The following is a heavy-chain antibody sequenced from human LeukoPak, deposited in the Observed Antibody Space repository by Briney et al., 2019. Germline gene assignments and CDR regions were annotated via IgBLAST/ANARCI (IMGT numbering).Heavy chain of an antibody. V-gene: IGHV4-4*07. CDR3: ARSNSSGYFRDNWFDP. J-gene: IGHJ5*02. D-gene: IGHD3-22*01. Sequence: PSETLSLTCTVSDGSISSYYWSWIRQPAGKGLEWIGRIYTSGSTNYNPSLKSRVTMSVDTSKNQFSLKLSSVTAADTAVYYCARSNSSGYFRDNWFDPWGQGTLVTVSS. CDR1: DGSISSYY. CDR2: IYTSGST.